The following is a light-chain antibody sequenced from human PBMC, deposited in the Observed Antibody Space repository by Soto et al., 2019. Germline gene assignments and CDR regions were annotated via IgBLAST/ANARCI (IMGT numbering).Light chain of an antibody. J-gene: IGKJ1*01. CDR1: QSISSY. CDR2: AAS. Sequence: DIQMTQSPSSLSASVGDRVTITCRASQSISSYLNWYQQKPGKAPKLLIYAASSLQSGVPSRFSGSGSGTDFTLTISSLQPEDFATYYCQQSYSTLPGTFGQGTTVEIK. V-gene: IGKV1-39*01. CDR3: QQSYSTLPGT.